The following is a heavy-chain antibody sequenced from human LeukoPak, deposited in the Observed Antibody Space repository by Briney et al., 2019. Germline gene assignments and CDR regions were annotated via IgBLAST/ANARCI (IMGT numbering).Heavy chain of an antibody. Sequence: GASVKVSCKASGYTFTNYAMNWVRQAPGQGLEWMGWINTNTGNPTYAQGFTGHFVFSLDTSVSTAYLQISSLKAEDTAVYYCARSPRVVPAAIPGYWGQGTLVTVSS. V-gene: IGHV7-4-1*02. D-gene: IGHD2-2*01. CDR2: INTNTGNP. CDR1: GYTFTNYA. CDR3: ARSPRVVPAAIPGY. J-gene: IGHJ4*02.